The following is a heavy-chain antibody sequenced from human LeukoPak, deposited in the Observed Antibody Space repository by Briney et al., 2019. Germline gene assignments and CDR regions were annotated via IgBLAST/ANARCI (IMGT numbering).Heavy chain of an antibody. CDR2: IWYDGSNK. J-gene: IGHJ4*02. Sequence: GRSLRLSCAASGFTFSSYGMHWVRRAPGKGLEWVAVIWYDGSNKYYADSVKGRFTISRDNSKNTLYLQMNSLRAEDTAVYYCARDSSTRELLEPAPDYWGQGTLVTVSS. D-gene: IGHD1-26*01. CDR1: GFTFSSYG. V-gene: IGHV3-33*01. CDR3: ARDSSTRELLEPAPDY.